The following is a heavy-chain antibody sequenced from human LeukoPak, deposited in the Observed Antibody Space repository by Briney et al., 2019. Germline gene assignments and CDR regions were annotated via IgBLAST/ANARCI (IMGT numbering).Heavy chain of an antibody. CDR3: ARTVGSKYQLIKWSADY. Sequence: GASVKVSCKVSGYTLTELSMHWVRQAPGKGLEWMGGFDPEDGETIYAQKFQGRVTMTRDTSTSTVYMELRSLRSDDTAVYYCARTVGSKYQLIKWSADYWGQGTLVTVSS. J-gene: IGHJ4*02. CDR1: GYTLTELS. CDR2: FDPEDGET. D-gene: IGHD2-2*01. V-gene: IGHV1-24*01.